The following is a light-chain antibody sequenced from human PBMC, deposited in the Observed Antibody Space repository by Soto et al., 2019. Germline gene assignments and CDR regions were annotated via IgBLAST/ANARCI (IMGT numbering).Light chain of an antibody. CDR2: GNN. CDR1: SSNIGAGYE. V-gene: IGLV1-40*01. CDR3: QSYDSSLSALYV. Sequence: QSVLPKPPSGSGAPGQRVTISCTGSSSNIGAGYEVHWFQQLPGTAPRLLIYGNNNRPSGVPDRFSGSKSGTSASLAITGLQAEDEADYYCQSYDSSLSALYVFGTGTKVTVL. J-gene: IGLJ1*01.